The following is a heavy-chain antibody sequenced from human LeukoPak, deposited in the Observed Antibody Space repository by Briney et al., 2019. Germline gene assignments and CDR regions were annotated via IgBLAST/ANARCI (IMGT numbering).Heavy chain of an antibody. Sequence: PGGSLRLSCAASEFSVGSNYMTWVRQAPGKGLEWVSLIYSGGSTYYADSVKGRFTISRDNSKNTLYLQMNSLRAEDTAVYYCARDRAYSSSSAFDYWGRGTLVTVSS. CDR1: EFSVGSNY. D-gene: IGHD6-6*01. J-gene: IGHJ4*02. V-gene: IGHV3-66*01. CDR2: IYSGGST. CDR3: ARDRAYSSSSAFDY.